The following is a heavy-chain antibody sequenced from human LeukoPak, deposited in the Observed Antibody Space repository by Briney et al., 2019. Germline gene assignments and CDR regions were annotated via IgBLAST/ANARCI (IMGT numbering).Heavy chain of an antibody. CDR1: GFTFSSYA. J-gene: IGHJ4*02. CDR3: ANRGSGYYYFDY. CDR2: ISGSGGST. Sequence: GGSLRLSCAASGFTFSSYAMSWVRQAPGKGLEWVSAISGSGGSTYYVDSVKGRFTISRDNSKNTLYLQMNSLRAEDTAVYYCANRGSGYYYFDYWGQGTLVTVSS. V-gene: IGHV3-23*01. D-gene: IGHD3-10*01.